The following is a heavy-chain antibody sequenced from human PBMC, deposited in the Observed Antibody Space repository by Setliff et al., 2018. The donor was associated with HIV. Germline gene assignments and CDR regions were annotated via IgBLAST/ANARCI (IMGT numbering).Heavy chain of an antibody. Sequence: PSETLSLTCTVSGGSISTSNYYWGWVRQPPGKGLEWVGNVDYTGSTYYNPSLKSRVTISVDTSKNQFSLRLNYVTAADTAVYYCARQGNIVVVTSFDYWGQGTLVTV. CDR2: VDYTGST. CDR3: ARQGNIVVVTSFDY. CDR1: GGSISTSNYY. D-gene: IGHD2-21*02. J-gene: IGHJ4*02. V-gene: IGHV4-39*07.